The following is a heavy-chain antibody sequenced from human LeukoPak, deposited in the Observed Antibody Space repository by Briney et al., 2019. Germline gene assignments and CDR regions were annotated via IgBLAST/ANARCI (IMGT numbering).Heavy chain of an antibody. Sequence: ASVKVSCKASGYTFSSYAMNWVRQAPGQGLEWMGWINTNTGNPTYAQGFTGRFVFSLDTSVSTAYLQIGSLKAEDTAVYYCARAYDSSGYSDWFDPWGQGTLVTVSS. CDR2: INTNTGNP. CDR1: GYTFSSYA. V-gene: IGHV7-4-1*01. CDR3: ARAYDSSGYSDWFDP. D-gene: IGHD3-22*01. J-gene: IGHJ5*02.